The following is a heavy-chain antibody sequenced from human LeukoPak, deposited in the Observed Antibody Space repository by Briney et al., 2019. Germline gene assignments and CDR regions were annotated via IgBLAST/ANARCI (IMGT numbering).Heavy chain of an antibody. V-gene: IGHV5-51*01. CDR1: GYSFQDYR. CDR3: AKFGIRGCSSSTRCYTSFFYYGMDV. D-gene: IGHD2-2*02. CDR2: IFPHDSDT. Sequence: GESLKISCKGSGYSFQDYRIGWVGQMPGKGPGLMGRIFPHDSDTKYSPSFEGQVTISVDKSISTAYVQWGSLRVSDTAIYYCAKFGIRGCSSSTRCYTSFFYYGMDVWGQGTTVTVSS. J-gene: IGHJ6*02.